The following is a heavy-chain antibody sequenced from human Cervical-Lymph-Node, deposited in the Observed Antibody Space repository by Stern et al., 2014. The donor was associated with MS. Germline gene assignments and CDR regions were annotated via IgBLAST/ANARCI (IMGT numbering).Heavy chain of an antibody. CDR2: IDSAVAT. D-gene: IGHD1-1*01. CDR3: ARIRGQPRGYYGMDV. J-gene: IGHJ6*02. V-gene: IGHV2-70*01. CDR1: GVSLSTSGMC. Sequence: QVTLKESGPALVKPTQTLTLTFTFSGVSLSTSGMCVSWIRQLPGKALEWLVLIDSAVATYYSTSLKTRLTISKDTSKNQVVLTVTNMDPVDTATYYCARIRGQPRGYYGMDVWGQGTTVTVSS.